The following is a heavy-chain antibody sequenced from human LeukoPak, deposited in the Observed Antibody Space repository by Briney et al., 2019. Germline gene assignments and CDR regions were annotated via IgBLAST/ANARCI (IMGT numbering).Heavy chain of an antibody. V-gene: IGHV3-30*02. D-gene: IGHD3-10*01. CDR2: IQNDGSRQ. CDR3: AKDQVMGSTYGSTWGFYNYYYMDA. Sequence: PGGSLRLSCAASGFAFSNYGVHWVRQTPGKGLEWVAFIQNDGSRQHYAESVKGRFTISRDNPKKTQFLQMNSLRAEDTAVYYCAKDQVMGSTYGSTWGFYNYYYMDAWGKGTIVAVSS. CDR1: GFAFSNYG. J-gene: IGHJ6*03.